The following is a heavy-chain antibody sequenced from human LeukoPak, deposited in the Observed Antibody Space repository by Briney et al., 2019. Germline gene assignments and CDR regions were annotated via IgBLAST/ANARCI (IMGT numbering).Heavy chain of an antibody. D-gene: IGHD3-10*01. V-gene: IGHV3-30*03. CDR2: ISYDGSNK. CDR1: GFTFSIYD. CDR3: ARGNGFGEINDAFHI. J-gene: IGHJ3*02. Sequence: GGSLRLSCAASGFTFSIYDLHSVRQAPGKGLEWVAVISYDGSNKYCADSVKGRFTISRDNSKNTQYLQMNSLRAEDTAVYYCARGNGFGEINDAFHIWGQGTMVTVSS.